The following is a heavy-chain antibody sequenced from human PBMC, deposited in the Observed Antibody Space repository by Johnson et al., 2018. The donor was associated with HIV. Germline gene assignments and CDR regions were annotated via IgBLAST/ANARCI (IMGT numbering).Heavy chain of an antibody. Sequence: QVQLVESGGGLIQRGGSLRLSCAASGFTFSDYYMSWIRQAPWKGLEWVSYISSSGSTIYYADSVKGRFTISRDNAKNSLYLQMNSLRAEDTAVYYCARAREVYYLDAFDIWGQGTMVTVSS. CDR3: ARAREVYYLDAFDI. CDR1: GFTFSDYY. J-gene: IGHJ3*02. V-gene: IGHV3-11*04. CDR2: ISSSGSTI. D-gene: IGHD3-22*01.